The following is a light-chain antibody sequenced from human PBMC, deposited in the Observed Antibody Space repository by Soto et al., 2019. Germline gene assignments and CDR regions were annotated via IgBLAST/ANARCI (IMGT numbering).Light chain of an antibody. J-gene: IGLJ2*01. CDR2: EVS. CDR3: SSYTSSSTLI. CDR1: SSVVGGYNY. V-gene: IGLV2-14*01. Sequence: QSALTQPASVSGSAGQSITISCTGTSSVVGGYNYVSWYQQHPGKAPKLMIYEVSNRPSGVSNRFSGSKSGNTASLTISGLQAEDEADYYCSSYTSSSTLIFGEGTKLTVL.